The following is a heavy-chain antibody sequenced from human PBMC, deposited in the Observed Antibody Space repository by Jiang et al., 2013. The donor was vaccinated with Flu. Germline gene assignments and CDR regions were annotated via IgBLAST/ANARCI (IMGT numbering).Heavy chain of an antibody. D-gene: IGHD5-12*01. CDR3: ARLLSGPAGWGPSDIRNDWYFDL. CDR1: GGSISSSSYY. V-gene: IGHV4-39*01. CDR2: IYYSGST. Sequence: GPGLVKPSETLSLTCTVSGGSISSSSYYWGWIRQPPGKGLEWIGSIYYSGSTYYNPSLKSRVTISVDTSKNQFSLKLSSVTAADTAVYYCARLLSGPAGWGPSDIRNDWYFDLWGLAPWSLSP. J-gene: IGHJ2*01.